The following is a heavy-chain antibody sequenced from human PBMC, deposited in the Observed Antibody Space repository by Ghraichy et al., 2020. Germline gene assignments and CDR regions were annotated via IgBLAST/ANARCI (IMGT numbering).Heavy chain of an antibody. Sequence: GESLNISCAASGFSFTNSWMHWVRQAPGKGLVWLSGINSDGRGTRYADSVKGRFTISRDNAKNTLYLQMNSLRDEDTAVYYCARGWDLFTWGQGTLVTVSS. CDR3: ARGWDLFT. CDR2: INSDGRGT. J-gene: IGHJ5*02. D-gene: IGHD3-10*01. V-gene: IGHV3-74*01. CDR1: GFSFTNSW.